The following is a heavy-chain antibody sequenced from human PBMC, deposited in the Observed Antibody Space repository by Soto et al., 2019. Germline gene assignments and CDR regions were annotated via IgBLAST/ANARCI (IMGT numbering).Heavy chain of an antibody. CDR2: ASYSGSP. Sequence: QVQLQESGPGLVKPSETLSLTCTVSGGSIGSHYWSWIRQPPGEGLEWIGRASYSGSPNYNPSLRSRATLSIDTSKNQFPLKLTPVPAADTAVYYGARHWGGDYWGQGTLVTVSS. V-gene: IGHV4-59*08. CDR3: ARHWGGDY. CDR1: GGSIGSHY. D-gene: IGHD3-16*01. J-gene: IGHJ4*02.